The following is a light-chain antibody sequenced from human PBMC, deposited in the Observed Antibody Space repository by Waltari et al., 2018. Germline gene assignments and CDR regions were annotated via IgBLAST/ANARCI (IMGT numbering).Light chain of an antibody. J-gene: IGKJ3*01. V-gene: IGKV4-1*01. CDR1: QSVLYTSDNKNY. CDR3: QQYYGTPQFT. Sequence: DILMTQSPDSLAVSLGERATINCKSSQSVLYTSDNKNYLAWYQQRPGQPPKLLIYWASTRVSGVPDRFSGRGSGTDFTLTISSLQAEDVAVYYCQQYYGTPQFTFGPGTRVDI. CDR2: WAS.